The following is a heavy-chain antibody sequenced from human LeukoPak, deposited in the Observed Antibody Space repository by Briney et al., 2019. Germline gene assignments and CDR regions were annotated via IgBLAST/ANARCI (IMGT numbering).Heavy chain of an antibody. CDR2: INLNSGGT. CDR3: GRAYGSGSYSANWFDP. V-gene: IGHV1-2*02. J-gene: IGHJ5*02. D-gene: IGHD3-10*01. CDR1: GYTFTGYY. Sequence: ASVKVSCKASGYTFTGYYMHWVRQAPGQGLEWMGWINLNSGGTNYAQKFQGRVTMTRDTSISTAYMELSRLRSDDTAVYYCGRAYGSGSYSANWFDPWGQGTLVTVSS.